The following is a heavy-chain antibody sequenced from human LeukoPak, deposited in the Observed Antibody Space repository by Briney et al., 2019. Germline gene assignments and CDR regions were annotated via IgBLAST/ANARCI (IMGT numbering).Heavy chain of an antibody. V-gene: IGHV3-74*01. D-gene: IGHD3-10*01. Sequence: PGGSLRLSCAASGFTFSSNWMHWLRQAPGKGLVWVSRINSDGSSTSYADSVKGRFTISRDNAKNTLYLQMNSLRAEDTAVYYCAREYYYGSGSYGYWGQGTLVTVSS. J-gene: IGHJ4*02. CDR2: INSDGSST. CDR3: AREYYYGSGSYGY. CDR1: GFTFSSNW.